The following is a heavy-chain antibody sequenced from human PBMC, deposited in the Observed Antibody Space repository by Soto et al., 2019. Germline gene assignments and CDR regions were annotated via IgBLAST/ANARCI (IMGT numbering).Heavy chain of an antibody. D-gene: IGHD3-22*01. J-gene: IGHJ4*02. Sequence: EVQLLESGGGLVQPGGSLRPSCAASGFTFSSHAMSWVRQAPGKGLEWVSAISGSGGNTYYADSVKGRFTISRDNSKNTLYLQMNSLRAEDTAVYYCAKDPSYSYDSSGYNDYWGQGTLVTVSS. V-gene: IGHV3-23*01. CDR3: AKDPSYSYDSSGYNDY. CDR2: ISGSGGNT. CDR1: GFTFSSHA.